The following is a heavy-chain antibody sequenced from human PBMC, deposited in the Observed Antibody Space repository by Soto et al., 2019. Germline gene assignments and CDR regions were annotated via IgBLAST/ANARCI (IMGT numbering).Heavy chain of an antibody. D-gene: IGHD5-18*01. V-gene: IGHV1-69*06. J-gene: IGHJ5*02. Sequence: SVKVSCKASGGTFSSYAISWVRQAPGQGLEWMGGIIPIFGTANYAQKFQGRVTITADKSTSTAYMELSSLRSEDTAVYYCARDGDTAMVSPLYNWFDPWGQGTLVTVYS. CDR3: ARDGDTAMVSPLYNWFDP. CDR1: GGTFSSYA. CDR2: IIPIFGTA.